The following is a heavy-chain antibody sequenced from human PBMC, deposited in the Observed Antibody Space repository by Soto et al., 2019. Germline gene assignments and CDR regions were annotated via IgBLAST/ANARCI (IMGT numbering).Heavy chain of an antibody. Sequence: GGSLRLSCAASGFTFDDYAMHWVRQAPGKGLEWVSGISWNSGSIGYADSVKGRFTISRDNAKNSLYLQMNSLRAEDTALYYCAKDRAQEGAFDIWGQGTMVTVSS. CDR2: ISWNSGSI. CDR1: GFTFDDYA. V-gene: IGHV3-9*01. J-gene: IGHJ3*02. CDR3: AKDRAQEGAFDI.